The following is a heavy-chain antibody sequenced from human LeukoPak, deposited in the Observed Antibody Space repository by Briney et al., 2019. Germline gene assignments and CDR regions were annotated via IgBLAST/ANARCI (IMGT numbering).Heavy chain of an antibody. CDR3: ARVGALSSSWLLY. J-gene: IGHJ4*02. V-gene: IGHV3-48*03. CDR2: ISRSATTI. D-gene: IGHD6-13*01. CDR1: GFTFSSYE. Sequence: GGSLRLSCAASGFTFSSYEMNWVRQAPGTGLERVSSISRSATTIYYADSVKGRFTISRDNAKNSLYLQMNSLRAEDTAVYFCARVGALSSSWLLYWGQGTLVTVSP.